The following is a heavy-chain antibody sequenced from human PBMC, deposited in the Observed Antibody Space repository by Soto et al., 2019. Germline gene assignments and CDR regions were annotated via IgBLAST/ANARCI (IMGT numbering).Heavy chain of an antibody. CDR3: VSGRGYGHAAVPYS. D-gene: IGHD5-18*01. Sequence: AHLLESGGGVVQPGRSLRLSCAASGFTFTSYGMHWVRQAPGTRLERVAVISYDGGLQHYADSVKGRFTISRDNSKNMVLLQMNSLRAEDTAVYDCVSGRGYGHAAVPYSWGQGTLVSVSS. CDR2: ISYDGGLQ. V-gene: IGHV3-30*03. CDR1: GFTFTSYG. J-gene: IGHJ4*02.